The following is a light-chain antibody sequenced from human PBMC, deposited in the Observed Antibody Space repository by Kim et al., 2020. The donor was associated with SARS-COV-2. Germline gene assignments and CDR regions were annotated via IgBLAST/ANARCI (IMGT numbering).Light chain of an antibody. Sequence: EIVLTQSPATLSLSPGERATLSCRASQTVSSYLAWYQQKPGQAPRLLIYDASNRATGIPARFSGSGSGTDFNLIINSLEPEDFAVYYCQQRSNWLWTFGQGTKVDIK. CDR1: QTVSSY. V-gene: IGKV3-11*01. CDR2: DAS. J-gene: IGKJ1*01. CDR3: QQRSNWLWT.